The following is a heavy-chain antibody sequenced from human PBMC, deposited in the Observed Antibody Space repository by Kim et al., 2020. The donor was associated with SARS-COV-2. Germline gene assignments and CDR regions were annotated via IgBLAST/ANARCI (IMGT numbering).Heavy chain of an antibody. CDR2: IKEDGSQK. Sequence: GGSLRLSCAASGFTFSRYWMTWVRQAPGKGLEWVANIKEDGSQKYYVDSVKGRFTISRDNAKNSLYLQMNSLRAGDTAVYFCARNLVNSGWYFDLWGRGTLVTVSS. CDR3: ARNLVNSGWYFDL. J-gene: IGHJ2*01. V-gene: IGHV3-7*01. D-gene: IGHD3-9*01. CDR1: GFTFSRYW.